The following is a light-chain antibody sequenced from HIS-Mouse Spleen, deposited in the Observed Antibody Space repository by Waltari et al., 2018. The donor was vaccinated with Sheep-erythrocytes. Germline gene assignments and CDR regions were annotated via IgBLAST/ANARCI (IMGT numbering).Light chain of an antibody. CDR3: MQALQTPRT. CDR1: QSLLHSNGYNY. J-gene: IGKJ1*01. Sequence: DIVMTQSPLSLPVTPGEPASISCSSSQSLLHSNGYNYLDWYLQKPGQSPQLLIYLGSNRAYGVPDRFSGSGSGTDFTLKISRVEAEDVGVYYCMQALQTPRTFGQGTKVEIK. V-gene: IGKV2-28*01. CDR2: LGS.